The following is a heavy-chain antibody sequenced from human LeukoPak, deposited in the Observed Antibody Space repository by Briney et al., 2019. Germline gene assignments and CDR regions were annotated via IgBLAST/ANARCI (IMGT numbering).Heavy chain of an antibody. CDR2: IIPIFGTA. CDR3: ARGTRHSSGWYYYFDY. J-gene: IGHJ4*02. CDR1: GGTFSSYA. V-gene: IGHV1-69*01. Sequence: SVKVSCKASGGTFSSYAISWVRQAPGQGLEWMGGIIPIFGTANYAQKFQGRVTITADESTSTAYMELSSLGSEDTAVYYCARGTRHSSGWYYYFDYWGQGTLVTVSS. D-gene: IGHD6-19*01.